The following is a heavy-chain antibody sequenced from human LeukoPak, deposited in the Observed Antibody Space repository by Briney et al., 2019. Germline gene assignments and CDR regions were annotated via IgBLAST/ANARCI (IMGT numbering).Heavy chain of an antibody. CDR1: GGSISSSSYY. V-gene: IGHV4-39*01. Sequence: PETLSLTCTVSGGSISSSSYYWGWIRQPPGKGLEWIGSIYYSGSTYYNPSLKSRVTIPVDTSKNQFSLKLSSVTAADTAVYYCARFLSGATMKAFDIWGQGTMVTVSS. CDR2: IYYSGST. CDR3: ARFLSGATMKAFDI. D-gene: IGHD3-22*01. J-gene: IGHJ3*02.